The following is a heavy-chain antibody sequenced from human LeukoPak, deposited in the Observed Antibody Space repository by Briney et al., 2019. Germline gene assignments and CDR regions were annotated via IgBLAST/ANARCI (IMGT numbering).Heavy chain of an antibody. CDR1: GYTFTSYG. CDR3: ARKWNDVPGDY. D-gene: IGHD1-1*01. J-gene: IGHJ4*02. Sequence: ASVKVSCKASGYTFTSYGIIWVRQAPGQGLEWMGWISAYNGNTNYAQKLQGRVTMATDTSTSTAYMELRNLRSDDTAMYYCARKWNDVPGDYWGQGTLVTVSS. V-gene: IGHV1-18*01. CDR2: ISAYNGNT.